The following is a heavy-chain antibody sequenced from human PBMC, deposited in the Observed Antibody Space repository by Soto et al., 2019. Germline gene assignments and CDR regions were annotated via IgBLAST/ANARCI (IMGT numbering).Heavy chain of an antibody. CDR2: INHSGST. CDR1: GGSFSGYY. J-gene: IGHJ5*02. V-gene: IGHV4-34*01. Sequence: TLSLTCAVYGGSFSGYYWSWIRQPPGKGLEWIGEINHSGSTNYNPSLKSRVTISVDTSKNQFSLKLSSVTAADTAVYYCARGRRLWFGELLSYNWFDPWGQGTLVTVSS. CDR3: ARGRRLWFGELLSYNWFDP. D-gene: IGHD3-10*01.